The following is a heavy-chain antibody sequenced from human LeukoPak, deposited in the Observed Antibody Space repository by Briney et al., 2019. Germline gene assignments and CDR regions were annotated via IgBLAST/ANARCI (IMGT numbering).Heavy chain of an antibody. CDR2: ISYDGSNK. V-gene: IGHV3-30-3*01. D-gene: IGHD2-2*01. CDR3: ARDPGGYCSSTSCYRAHFDY. J-gene: IGHJ4*02. CDR1: GVTLSSYA. Sequence: GRSLRLSCAASGVTLSSYAMHWVRQAPGKGLEWVAVISYDGSNKYYADSVKGRFTISRDNSKNTLHLQMNSLRAEDTAVYYCARDPGGYCSSTSCYRAHFDYWGQGTLVTVSS.